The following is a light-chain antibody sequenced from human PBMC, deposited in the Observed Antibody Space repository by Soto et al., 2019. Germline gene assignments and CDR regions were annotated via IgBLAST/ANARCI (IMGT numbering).Light chain of an antibody. CDR1: QSISSW. Sequence: DIQMTQSPSTLSSSVPDRVTITCRASQSISSWLAWYQQKTGKAPKLLIYDASSLESGVPSRFSGSGSGTEFALTINSLQPDDFATYYCQQYTSYPWTFGQGTKVDI. J-gene: IGKJ1*01. CDR3: QQYTSYPWT. V-gene: IGKV1-5*01. CDR2: DAS.